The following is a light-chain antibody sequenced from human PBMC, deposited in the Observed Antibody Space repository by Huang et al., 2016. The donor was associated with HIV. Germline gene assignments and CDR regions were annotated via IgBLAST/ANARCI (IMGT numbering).Light chain of an antibody. CDR3: QQYNRYSYT. Sequence: DIQMTQSPSTLSASVGDRVTITCRASQSISSWLAWYQQKPGKAPKVLIYKASSLESGVPSRFSGSGSGTEFTLTSSSLQPDDFATYYCQQYNRYSYTFGQGTNLEI. CDR1: QSISSW. CDR2: KAS. V-gene: IGKV1-5*03. J-gene: IGKJ2*01.